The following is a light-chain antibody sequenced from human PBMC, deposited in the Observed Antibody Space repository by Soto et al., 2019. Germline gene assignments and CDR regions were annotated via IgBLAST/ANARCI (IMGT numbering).Light chain of an antibody. J-gene: IGKJ4*01. CDR3: QQYNNWLT. CDR1: QSVSSN. V-gene: IGKV3-15*01. Sequence: IVMTQSPATLSVSPGERATLSCRASQSVSSNLAWYQQKPGQAPRLLIYGASTRATGIPARFSGSGSGTEFTLTISSLQSEDFAVYSCQQYNNWLTFGGGTKVDIK. CDR2: GAS.